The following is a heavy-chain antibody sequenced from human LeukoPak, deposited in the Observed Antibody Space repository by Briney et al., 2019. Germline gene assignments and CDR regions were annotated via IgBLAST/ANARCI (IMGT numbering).Heavy chain of an antibody. D-gene: IGHD6-25*01. CDR3: TREATANSGGYYFDY. V-gene: IGHV4-4*07. J-gene: IGHJ4*02. Sequence: SETPSLTCTGSGGSIGSNYWSWVRQPAGKGLEWVGRINISGNTKYNPSLKSRVTMSVDTSKNQFSLRLNFVTAADTAVYYCTREATANSGGYYFDYWGQGTLVTVSS. CDR2: INISGNT. CDR1: GGSIGSNY.